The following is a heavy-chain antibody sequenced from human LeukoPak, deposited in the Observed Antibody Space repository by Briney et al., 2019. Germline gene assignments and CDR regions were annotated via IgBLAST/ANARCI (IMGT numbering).Heavy chain of an antibody. V-gene: IGHV3-30-3*01. CDR3: RFSSRDAFDI. CDR1: GFTFSSYW. CDR2: ISYDGSNK. J-gene: IGHJ3*02. Sequence: GGSLRLSCAASGFTFSSYWMSWVRQAPGKGLEWVAVISYDGSNKYYADSVKGRFTISRDNSKNTLYLQMNSLRAEDTAVYYCRFSSRDAFDIWGQGTMVTVSS. D-gene: IGHD6-13*01.